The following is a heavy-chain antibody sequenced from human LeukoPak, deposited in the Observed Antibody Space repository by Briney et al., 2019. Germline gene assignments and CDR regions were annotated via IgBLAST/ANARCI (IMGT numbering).Heavy chain of an antibody. D-gene: IGHD2-2*01. V-gene: IGHV3-30*04. CDR1: GSTFSSYA. CDR3: ARDRRSYAPRDYFDY. CDR2: ISYDGSNK. Sequence: GGSLRLSCAASGSTFSSYAMHRVRQAPGKGLEWVAVISYDGSNKYYADSVKGRFTISRDNSKNTLYLQMNSLRAEDTAVYYCARDRRSYAPRDYFDYWGQGTLVTVSS. J-gene: IGHJ4*02.